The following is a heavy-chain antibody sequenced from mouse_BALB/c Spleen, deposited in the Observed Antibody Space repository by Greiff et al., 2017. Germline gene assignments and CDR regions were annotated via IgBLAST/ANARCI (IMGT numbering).Heavy chain of an antibody. CDR3: ALYYLPFAY. D-gene: IGHD2-1*01. V-gene: IGHV14-3*02. J-gene: IGHJ3*01. CDR2: IDPANGNT. Sequence: VQLQQSGAELVRSGASVKLSCTASGFNIKDYYMHWVKQRPEQGLEWIGRIDPANGNTKYDPKFQGKANITADTSSNTAYLQLSSLTSEDTAVYYCALYYLPFAYWGQGTLVTVAA. CDR1: GFNIKDYY.